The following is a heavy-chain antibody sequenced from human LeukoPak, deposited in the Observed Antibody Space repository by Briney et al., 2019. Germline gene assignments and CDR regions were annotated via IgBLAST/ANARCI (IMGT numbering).Heavy chain of an antibody. CDR1: GDSLSSNSAA. CDR2: TYYRSKWYN. CDR3: ARSISGLGD. V-gene: IGHV6-1*01. Sequence: SQTLSLTCALSGDSLSSNSAAWHWIRQSPSRGLEWLGRTYYRSKWYNDYAVSVKGRITISADTSKNQFSLQLNSVTPEDTAVYYCARSISGLGDWGQGTLVTVSS. D-gene: IGHD3-16*01. J-gene: IGHJ4*02.